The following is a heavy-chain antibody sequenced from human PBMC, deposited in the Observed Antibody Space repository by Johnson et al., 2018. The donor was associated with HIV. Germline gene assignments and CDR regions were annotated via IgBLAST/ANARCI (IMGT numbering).Heavy chain of an antibody. D-gene: IGHD1-1*01. J-gene: IGHJ3*02. V-gene: IGHV3-30*04. CDR3: ARGGIIHDAFDI. CDR2: IAYDGSNK. CDR1: GFTFSSYT. Sequence: VQLVESGGGVVQPGRSLRLSCVASGFTFSSYTMHWVRQAPGKGLEWVAVIAYDGSNKYLADYVKGRFTISRDNSKNTLYLQMSSLRAEDTAVYYCARGGIIHDAFDIWGQGTMVTVSS.